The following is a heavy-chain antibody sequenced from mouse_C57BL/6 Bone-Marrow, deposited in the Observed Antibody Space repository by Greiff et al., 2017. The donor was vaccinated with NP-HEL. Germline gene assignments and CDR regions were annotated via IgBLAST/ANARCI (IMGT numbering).Heavy chain of an antibody. CDR2: INPGSGGT. CDR1: GYAFTNYL. V-gene: IGHV1-54*01. Sequence: QVQLQQSGAELVRPGTSVKVSCKASGYAFTNYLIEWVKQRPGQGLEWIGVINPGSGGTNYNEKFKGKATLTADKSSSTAYMQLSSLTSEDSAVYFGARSLRPFAYWGQGTLVTVSA. CDR3: ARSLRPFAY. J-gene: IGHJ3*01. D-gene: IGHD1-2*01.